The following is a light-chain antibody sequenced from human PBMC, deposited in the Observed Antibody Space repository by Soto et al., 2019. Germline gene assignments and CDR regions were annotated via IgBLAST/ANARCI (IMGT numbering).Light chain of an antibody. Sequence: EIVMTQSPATLSVSPGERATLSCRASQSVSSNLAWYQQKPGQAPRLLIYVASTRATGIPPRFSGSGSRTEFSLTISRLQSEDFAVYYCQQYNNWPPYTFGQGTKLEIK. CDR3: QQYNNWPPYT. V-gene: IGKV3-15*01. CDR1: QSVSSN. CDR2: VAS. J-gene: IGKJ2*01.